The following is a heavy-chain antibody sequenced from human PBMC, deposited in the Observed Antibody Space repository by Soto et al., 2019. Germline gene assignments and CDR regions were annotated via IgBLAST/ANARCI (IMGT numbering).Heavy chain of an antibody. J-gene: IGHJ6*02. CDR2: TTSQSYGGTA. CDR3: ARDRDHYGMCV. CDR1: GCTSSDHA. V-gene: IGHV3-49*04. Sequence: GGSLRLSCTFSGCTSSDHALTCVSQAPGKGLEWLALTTSQSYGGTAEYAASVKGSLSSTRDDSRNIAYLRMHSPQTAYIAIYDCARDRDHYGMCVWGQGTTFTVSS.